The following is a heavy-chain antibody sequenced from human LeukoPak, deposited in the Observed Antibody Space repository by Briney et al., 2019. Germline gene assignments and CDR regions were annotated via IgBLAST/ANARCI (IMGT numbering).Heavy chain of an antibody. D-gene: IGHD3-22*01. Sequence: SQTLSLTCTVSGGSISSGDYYWSWIRQPPGKGLEWIGYIYYSGSTYYNPSLKSRVTISVDTSKNQFSLKLSSVTAADTAVYYWALTGVVVTRIDYWGQGTLVTVSS. CDR2: IYYSGST. CDR3: ALTGVVVTRIDY. CDR1: GGSISSGDYY. J-gene: IGHJ4*02. V-gene: IGHV4-30-4*01.